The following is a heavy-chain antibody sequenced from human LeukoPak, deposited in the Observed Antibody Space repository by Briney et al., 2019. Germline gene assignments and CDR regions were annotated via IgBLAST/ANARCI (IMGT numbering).Heavy chain of an antibody. CDR2: IYYSGST. CDR1: GGSISISSYY. J-gene: IGHJ4*02. V-gene: IGHV4-39*01. D-gene: IGHD2-2*02. Sequence: PSETLSLTCTVSGGSISISSYYWGWIRQPPGEGLEWIGSIYYSGSTYYNPSLKSRVTISVDTSKNQFSLKLSSVTAADTAVYYCARQDIVVVPAAINYWGQGTLVTVSS. CDR3: ARQDIVVVPAAINY.